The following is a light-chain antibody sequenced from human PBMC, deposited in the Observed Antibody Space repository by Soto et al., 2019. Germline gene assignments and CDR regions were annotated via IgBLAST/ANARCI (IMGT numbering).Light chain of an antibody. V-gene: IGLV2-8*01. CDR2: EVS. J-gene: IGLJ3*02. Sequence: QSVLTQPPSASGSPGQSVAISCTGTSSDVGGYNYVSWYQQHPGKAPKLMIYEVSNRPSGVPDRFSGSKSGNTASLTVSGLQAEDEAYYNCNTYAGSNYSVFGRGTQLTVL. CDR1: SSDVGGYNY. CDR3: NTYAGSNYSV.